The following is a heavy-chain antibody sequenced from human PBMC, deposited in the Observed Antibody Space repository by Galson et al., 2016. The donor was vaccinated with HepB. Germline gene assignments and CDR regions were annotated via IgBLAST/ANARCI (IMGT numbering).Heavy chain of an antibody. CDR2: IRYDGTDN. V-gene: IGHV3-33*01. CDR3: VRGPDYGGYADFLDF. Sequence: SLRLSCAASGFTFKNYGMHWVRQAPGKGLEWVAKIRYDGTDNYYADSVKGRVGISRDNSKNTLYLQMNSLTAEDTAVYYCVRGPDYGGYADFLDFWGQGTLVTVSS. J-gene: IGHJ4*01. D-gene: IGHD4-23*01. CDR1: GFTFKNYG.